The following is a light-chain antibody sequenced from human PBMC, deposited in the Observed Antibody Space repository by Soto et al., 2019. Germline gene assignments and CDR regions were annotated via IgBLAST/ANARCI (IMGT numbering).Light chain of an antibody. CDR3: SSYTISSTVV. J-gene: IGLJ2*01. CDR1: SSDVGGYKY. CDR2: EVS. Sequence: QSALTQPASVSGSPGQSITISCTGTSSDVGGYKYVSWYQHHPGKAPKLIIYEVSNRPSGVSNRVSGSKSGNTASLTISGLQAEDEADYYCSSYTISSTVVFGGGTQLTVL. V-gene: IGLV2-14*01.